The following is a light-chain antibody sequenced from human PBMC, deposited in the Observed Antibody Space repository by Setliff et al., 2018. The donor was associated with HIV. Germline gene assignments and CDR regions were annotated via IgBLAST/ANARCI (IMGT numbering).Light chain of an antibody. V-gene: IGLV2-14*01. CDR2: DVS. Sequence: QSVLAQPASVSGSPGQSITISCTGTSNDVGAYNTVYWYQQHPGEAPKLMIYDVSTRPSGVSNRFSGSKSGNTASLTISGLQTEDEVDYYCSSYTSSSTDVFGTGTKVTVL. CDR3: SSYTSSSTDV. J-gene: IGLJ1*01. CDR1: SNDVGAYNT.